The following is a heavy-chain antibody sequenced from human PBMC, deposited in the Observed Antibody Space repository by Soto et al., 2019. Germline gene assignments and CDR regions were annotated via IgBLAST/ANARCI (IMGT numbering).Heavy chain of an antibody. CDR2: INAGNGNT. CDR3: ARDLSSGGIKDWYFDL. D-gene: IGHD6-19*01. V-gene: IGHV1-3*01. Sequence: ASVKVSCKASGYTFTSYAMHWVRQAPGQRLERMGWINAGNGNTKYSQKFQGRVTITRDTSASTAYMELSSLRSEDTAVYYCARDLSSGGIKDWYFDLWGRGTLVTVSS. J-gene: IGHJ2*01. CDR1: GYTFTSYA.